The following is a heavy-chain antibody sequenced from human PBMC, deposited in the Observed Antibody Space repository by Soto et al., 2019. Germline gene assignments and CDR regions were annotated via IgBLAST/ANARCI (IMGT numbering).Heavy chain of an antibody. CDR3: VRYCSTTLCNGVATRTFDY. Sequence: GGSLRLSCTASGFTFSDHGMHWVRQAPGKGLEWVSSISGSVGSTFYADSVKGRFTISRDNSMNTLYLQMNSLRDEDTALYYCVRYCSTTLCNGVATRTFDYWGQGTLVTVSS. CDR2: ISGSVGST. J-gene: IGHJ4*02. V-gene: IGHV3-23*01. D-gene: IGHD2-2*01. CDR1: GFTFSDHG.